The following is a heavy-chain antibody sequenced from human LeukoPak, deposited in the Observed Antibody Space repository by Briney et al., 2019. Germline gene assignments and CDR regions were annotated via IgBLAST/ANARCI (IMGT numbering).Heavy chain of an antibody. CDR2: INDAGSSA. Sequence: GGSLRLSCAASGFTFRNYWMLWVRQAPGKWLACVSRINDAGSSATYADSVQGRFSISRDNSKNTLYLQMNTLRAEDTAVYYCVRDDSNGVDYWGQGTLVTVSS. CDR1: GFTFRNYW. J-gene: IGHJ4*02. CDR3: VRDDSNGVDY. V-gene: IGHV3-74*01. D-gene: IGHD5-18*01.